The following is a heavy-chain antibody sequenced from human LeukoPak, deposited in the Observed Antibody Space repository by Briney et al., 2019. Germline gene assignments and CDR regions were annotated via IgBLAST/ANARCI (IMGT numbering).Heavy chain of an antibody. V-gene: IGHV3-23*01. Sequence: GGSLRLSCAASGFTFSSYGMSWVRQAPGKGLEWVSAISGSGGSTYYADSVKGRFTISRDNSKNTLYLQMNSLRAEDTAVYYCARSPSELRYFVLPKRYYMDVWGKGTTVTVSS. CDR1: GFTFSSYG. D-gene: IGHD3-9*01. J-gene: IGHJ6*03. CDR2: ISGSGGST. CDR3: ARSPSELRYFVLPKRYYMDV.